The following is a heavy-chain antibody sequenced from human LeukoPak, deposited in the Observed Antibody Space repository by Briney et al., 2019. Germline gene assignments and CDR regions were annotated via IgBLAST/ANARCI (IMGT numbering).Heavy chain of an antibody. V-gene: IGHV4-59*01. CDR3: ARGRIVVVVAATYGAFDI. J-gene: IGHJ3*02. Sequence: SETLSLTCTVSGGSISSYYWSWIRQPPGKGLEWIGYIYYSGSTNYNPSLKSRVTISVDTSKNQFSLKLSSVTAADTAVYYCARGRIVVVVAATYGAFDIWGQGTMVTVSS. D-gene: IGHD2-15*01. CDR1: GGSISSYY. CDR2: IYYSGST.